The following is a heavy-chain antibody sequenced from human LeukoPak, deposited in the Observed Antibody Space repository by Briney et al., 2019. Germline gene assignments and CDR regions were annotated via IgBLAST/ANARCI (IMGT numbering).Heavy chain of an antibody. V-gene: IGHV3-23*01. J-gene: IGHJ4*02. CDR2: ISGSGSST. CDR3: AARDPYIVASIG. D-gene: IGHD5-12*01. CDR1: GFTFSSYG. Sequence: GGSLRLSCAASGFTFSSYGMSWVRQAPGKGLEWVSSISGSGSSTYYADFVKGRFTISRDISKNTLFLQMNSLRPEDTAVYYCAARDPYIVASIGWGQGTLVTVSS.